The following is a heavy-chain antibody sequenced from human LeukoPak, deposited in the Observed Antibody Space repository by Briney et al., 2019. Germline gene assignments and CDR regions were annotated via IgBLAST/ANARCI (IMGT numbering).Heavy chain of an antibody. CDR1: GYTFTSYG. CDR2: IIPIFGTA. V-gene: IGHV1-69*05. Sequence: SVKVFCKASGYTFTSYGISWVRQAPGQGLEWMGGIIPIFGTANYAQKFQGRVTITTDESTSTAYMELSSLRSEDTAVYYCARASESSSIRGGAFDIWGQGTMVTVSS. CDR3: ARASESSSIRGGAFDI. D-gene: IGHD6-6*01. J-gene: IGHJ3*02.